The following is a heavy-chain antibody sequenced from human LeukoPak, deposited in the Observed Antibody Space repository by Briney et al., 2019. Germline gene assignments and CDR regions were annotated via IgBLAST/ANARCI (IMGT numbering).Heavy chain of an antibody. Sequence: PSETLSLTCSVSGGSISDVTYYWAWIRQPPGKGLEWNGSVFYSGSSDYNPSLKSRVTISGDSSKNQLSLRMTSVTAAEPAVYYCGRQIYWHSSGHYSSLDPWGQGNLVIVS. CDR2: VFYSGSS. J-gene: IGHJ5*02. D-gene: IGHD3-22*01. CDR3: GRQIYWHSSGHYSSLDP. CDR1: GGSISDVTYY. V-gene: IGHV4-39*01.